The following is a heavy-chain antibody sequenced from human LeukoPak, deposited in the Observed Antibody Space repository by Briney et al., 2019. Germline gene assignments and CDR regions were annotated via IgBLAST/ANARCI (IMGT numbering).Heavy chain of an antibody. CDR2: ISSGGSTI. CDR1: GFTFSDYY. J-gene: IGHJ4*02. D-gene: IGHD6-13*01. CDR3: TRREAAGRCFDY. V-gene: IGHV3-11*01. Sequence: GGSLRLSCAVSGFTFSDYYMSWIRQAPGKGLEWVSYISSGGSTISHADSVKGRFTISRDNAENSLYLQMNSLRAEDTAVYYCTRREAAGRCFDYWGQGTLVTVSS.